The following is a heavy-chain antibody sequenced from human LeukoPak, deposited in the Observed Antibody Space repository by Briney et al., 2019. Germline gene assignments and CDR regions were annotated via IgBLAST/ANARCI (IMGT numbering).Heavy chain of an antibody. V-gene: IGHV4-31*03. CDR3: ARGIVVVVAAPYFDY. Sequence: SETLSLTCTVSGGSISSGGYYWSWIRQHPGKGLEWIGYIYYSGSTYYNPSLKSRVTISVDTSKNQFSLKLSSVTAADTAVYYCARGIVVVVAAPYFDYWGQGTLVTVSS. CDR1: GGSISSGGYY. D-gene: IGHD2-15*01. CDR2: IYYSGST. J-gene: IGHJ4*02.